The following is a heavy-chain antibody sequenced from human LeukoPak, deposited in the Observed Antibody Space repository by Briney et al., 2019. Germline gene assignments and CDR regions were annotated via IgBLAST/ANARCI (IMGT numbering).Heavy chain of an antibody. D-gene: IGHD5-24*01. CDR1: GYTFTSYG. Sequence: GASVKVSCKASGYTFTSYGISWVRQAPGQGLEWLGCISAYNGHRNYAQKFRGRVTMTTDTSTSTAYMELRSLRSDDTAVYYCASLKTDGYFDYWGQGTLVTFSS. V-gene: IGHV1-18*01. CDR3: ASLKTDGYFDY. J-gene: IGHJ4*02. CDR2: ISAYNGHR.